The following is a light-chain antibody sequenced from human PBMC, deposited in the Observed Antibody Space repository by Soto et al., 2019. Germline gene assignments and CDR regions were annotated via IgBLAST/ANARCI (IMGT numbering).Light chain of an antibody. V-gene: IGKV3D-15*01. CDR1: QSVSSN. CDR3: QHFGGTTFT. Sequence: EIVMTQSTATLSVSAGERATLSCRASQSVSSNLAWYQQKPGQAPRLLIYDASTRATGIPARFSGSGSGTHFTLTISRLEPGDFAVYYCQHFGGTTFTFGQGTRLEIK. J-gene: IGKJ5*01. CDR2: DAS.